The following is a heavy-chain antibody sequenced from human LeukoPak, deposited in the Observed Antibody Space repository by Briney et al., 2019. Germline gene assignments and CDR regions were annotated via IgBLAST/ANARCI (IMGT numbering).Heavy chain of an antibody. CDR2: INHTGST. Sequence: SETLSLTCAVYGGSFSGYYWSWIRQPPGKGLEWIGEINHTGSTNYNPSLKSRVTISVDTSKNQFSLKLSSVTAADTAVYYCARSENGQPEDYFDYWGQGTLVTVSS. D-gene: IGHD2-2*01. J-gene: IGHJ4*02. V-gene: IGHV4-34*01. CDR1: GGSFSGYY. CDR3: ARSENGQPEDYFDY.